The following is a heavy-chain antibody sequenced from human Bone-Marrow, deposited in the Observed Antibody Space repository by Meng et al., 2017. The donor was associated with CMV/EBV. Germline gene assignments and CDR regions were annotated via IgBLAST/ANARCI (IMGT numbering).Heavy chain of an antibody. CDR1: GGSISSYY. V-gene: IGHV4-59*01. D-gene: IGHD3-3*01. CDR3: AGGSMYYDFWSGSNYYYYGMDF. J-gene: IGHJ6*02. CDR2: IYYSGST. Sequence: GSLRLSCTVSGGSISSYYWSWIRQPPGKGLEWIGYIYYSGSTNYNPSLKSRVTISVDTSKNQFSLKLSSVTAADTAVYYCAGGSMYYDFWSGSNYYYYGMDFWGQGTTVTVSS.